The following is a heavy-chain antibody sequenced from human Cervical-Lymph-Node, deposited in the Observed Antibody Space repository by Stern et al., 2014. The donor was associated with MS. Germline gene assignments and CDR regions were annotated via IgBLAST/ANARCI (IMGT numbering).Heavy chain of an antibody. CDR2: MYYSGST. J-gene: IGHJ4*02. D-gene: IGHD1-7*01. V-gene: IGHV4-31*03. CDR3: AIDPSLTGTTTPPY. CDR1: GVSISSGGYY. Sequence: DQLVESGPGLVKPSQTLSLTCTVSGVSISSGGYYWSWIRQHPGKGLEWIGYMYYSGSTHYNPSLKSRVSISVDTSKNQFSLKLSSVTAADTAVYYCAIDPSLTGTTTPPYWGQGTLVTVSS.